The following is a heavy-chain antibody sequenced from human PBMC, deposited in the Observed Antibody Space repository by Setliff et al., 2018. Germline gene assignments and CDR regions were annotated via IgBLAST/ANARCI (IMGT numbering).Heavy chain of an antibody. CDR3: AKDSLEVQIALHGMDV. CDR2: IFHSGST. V-gene: IGHV4-38-2*02. D-gene: IGHD3-22*01. J-gene: IGHJ6*02. Sequence: SETLSLTCGVSGYSISSGHFWGWIRQPPGKGLEWLGNIFHSGSTYYNPTLNSRVTMSVDTSKNTLYLQMNILRAEDTAVYFCAKDSLEVQIALHGMDVWGQGTTVTVSS. CDR1: GYSISSGHF.